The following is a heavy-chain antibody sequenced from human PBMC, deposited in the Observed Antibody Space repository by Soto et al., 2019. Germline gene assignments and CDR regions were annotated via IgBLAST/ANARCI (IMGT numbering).Heavy chain of an antibody. CDR2: MYYSGST. J-gene: IGHJ4*02. CDR3: ARQPSDTSDYFDY. Sequence: QLQLQESGPGLVKPSETLSLTCTVSGDSINSRGYYWAWIRQPPGKGLEWIGSMYYSGSTDYNPSLKTRVTISVDTSRIHFSLKLISVTAADTAVYYCARQPSDTSDYFDYWGQGTLVTVSS. CDR1: GDSINSRGYY. V-gene: IGHV4-39*01. D-gene: IGHD3-22*01.